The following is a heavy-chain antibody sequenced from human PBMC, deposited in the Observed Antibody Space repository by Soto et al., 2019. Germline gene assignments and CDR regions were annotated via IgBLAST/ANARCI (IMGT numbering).Heavy chain of an antibody. Sequence: ASVKVSCKVSGYTLTELSMHWVRQAPGKGLEWMGGFDPEDGETIYAQKFQGRVTMTEDTSTDTAYMELSSLRSEDTAVYYCATDWQGTTGTTSYYYYYYGMDVWGQGTTVTV. CDR3: ATDWQGTTGTTSYYYYYYGMDV. V-gene: IGHV1-24*01. CDR1: GYTLTELS. CDR2: FDPEDGET. J-gene: IGHJ6*02. D-gene: IGHD1-1*01.